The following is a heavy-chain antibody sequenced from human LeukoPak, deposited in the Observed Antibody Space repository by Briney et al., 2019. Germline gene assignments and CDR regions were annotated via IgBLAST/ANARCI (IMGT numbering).Heavy chain of an antibody. CDR1: GYSFTSYW. J-gene: IGHJ6*02. D-gene: IGHD3-22*01. CDR3: ARHGDSSGYGGVPDNYYYGMDV. V-gene: IGHV5-51*01. Sequence: GESLKISCKGSGYSFTSYWIGWVRQMPGKGLEWMGIIYPCDSDTRYSPSFQGQVTISADKSISTAYLQWSSLKASDTAMYYCARHGDSSGYGGVPDNYYYGMDVWGQGTTVTVSS. CDR2: IYPCDSDT.